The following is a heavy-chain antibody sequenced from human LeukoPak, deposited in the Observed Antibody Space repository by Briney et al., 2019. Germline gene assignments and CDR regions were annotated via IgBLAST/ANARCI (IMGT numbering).Heavy chain of an antibody. V-gene: IGHV4-59*08. Sequence: SETLSLTCAVYGGSFSGYYWRWIRQPPGKGLEGFWYIYYSGSPNYNPSLKSRVTISVDTSKNQFSLKLSSVTAADTAVYYCARLRKSVSYYFDYWGQGTLVTVSS. J-gene: IGHJ4*02. CDR3: ARLRKSVSYYFDY. CDR2: IYYSGSP. D-gene: IGHD1-26*01. CDR1: GGSFSGYY.